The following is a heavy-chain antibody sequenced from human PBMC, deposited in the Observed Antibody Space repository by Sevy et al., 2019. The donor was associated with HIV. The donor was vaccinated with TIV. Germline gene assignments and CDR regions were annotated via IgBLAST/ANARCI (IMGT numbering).Heavy chain of an antibody. CDR3: ARVREGGKYCSSTGCYLAYYYGMDV. CDR1: GFTFSSYA. Sequence: GGSLRLSCAASGFTFSSYAMHWVRQAPGKGLEWVAVISYDGSNKYYADSVKGRFTISRDNSKNTLYLQMNSLRAEDKAVYYCARVREGGKYCSSTGCYLAYYYGMDVWGQGTTVTVSS. V-gene: IGHV3-30-3*01. J-gene: IGHJ6*02. D-gene: IGHD2-2*01. CDR2: ISYDGSNK.